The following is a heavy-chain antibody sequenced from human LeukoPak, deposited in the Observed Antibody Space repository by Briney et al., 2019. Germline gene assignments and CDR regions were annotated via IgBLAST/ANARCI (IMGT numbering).Heavy chain of an antibody. J-gene: IGHJ4*02. Sequence: GGSLRLSCAASGFTFSSYGMHWVRQAPGKGLEWVAFIRYDGSNKYYADSVKGRFTISRDNSKNTLYLQMNSLRAEDTAVYYCAKDGPRINIAVAEYYFDYWGQGTLVTVSS. V-gene: IGHV3-30*02. CDR1: GFTFSSYG. CDR3: AKDGPRINIAVAEYYFDY. CDR2: IRYDGSNK. D-gene: IGHD6-19*01.